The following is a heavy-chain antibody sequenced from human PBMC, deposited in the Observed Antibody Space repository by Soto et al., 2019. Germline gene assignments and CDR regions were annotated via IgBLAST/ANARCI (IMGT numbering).Heavy chain of an antibody. CDR3: ARDEDYYGSGTYYNYGMDV. Sequence: QVQLVESGGGVVQPGRSLRLSCVASGFTFSDDGMHWVRQAPGKGLEWVAVIWYDGSNKYYGDSVNGRFTISRDNSKNTLYLQMNSLRAEDTAVYYCARDEDYYGSGTYYNYGMDVWGQGTTVTVSS. CDR1: GFTFSDDG. V-gene: IGHV3-33*01. D-gene: IGHD3-10*01. CDR2: IWYDGSNK. J-gene: IGHJ6*02.